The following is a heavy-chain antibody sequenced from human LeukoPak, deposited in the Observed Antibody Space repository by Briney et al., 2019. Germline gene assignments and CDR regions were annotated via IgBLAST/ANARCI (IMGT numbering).Heavy chain of an antibody. D-gene: IGHD2-21*01. CDR3: VRGDWYFES. CDR1: GFNFSDSR. V-gene: IGHV3-7*04. J-gene: IGHJ4*02. Sequence: GGSLRLSCATSGFNFSDSRMTXVRQAPGKGLQWVANINRDGTEKHFLDSIEGRFTXSXDNRKKSLSLQMNSLRPQDTAVYFCVRGDWYFESWGQGTLVTVSS. CDR2: INRDGTEK.